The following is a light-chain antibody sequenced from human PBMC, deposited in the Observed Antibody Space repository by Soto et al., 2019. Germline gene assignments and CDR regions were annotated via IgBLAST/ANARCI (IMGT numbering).Light chain of an antibody. CDR3: QQYNSYST. J-gene: IGKJ1*01. Sequence: EIVLTQSPGTLSLSPGERATLSCRASQSVSNNYLAWYQQKPGQAPRLLIYGASNRATGIPDRFSGSGSDTEFTLTISSLQPDDFATYYCQQYNSYSTFGQGTKVDIK. CDR2: GAS. V-gene: IGKV3-20*01. CDR1: QSVSNNY.